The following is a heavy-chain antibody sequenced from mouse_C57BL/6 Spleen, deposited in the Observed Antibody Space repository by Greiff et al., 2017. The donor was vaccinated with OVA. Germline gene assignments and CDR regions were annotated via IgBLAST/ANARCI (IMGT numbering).Heavy chain of an antibody. CDR1: GFNIKDDY. J-gene: IGHJ1*03. CDR2: IDPENGDT. Sequence: VQLQQSGAELVRPGASVKLSCTASGFNIKDDYMHWVKQRPEQGLEWIGWIDPENGDTEYASKFQGKATITADTSSNTAYLQLSSLTSEDTAVYYCTTGFYGNTGYFDVWGTGTTVTVSS. D-gene: IGHD2-1*01. V-gene: IGHV14-4*01. CDR3: TTGFYGNTGYFDV.